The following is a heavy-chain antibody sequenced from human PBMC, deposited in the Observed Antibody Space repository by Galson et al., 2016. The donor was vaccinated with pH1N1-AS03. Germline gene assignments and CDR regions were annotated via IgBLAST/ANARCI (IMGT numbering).Heavy chain of an antibody. Sequence: ETLSLTCTVSGGSLSTYYWSWIRQPPGKGLECIGYVFSSGSTTYNPSLKSRVTISVDTSKNQFSLKLSSVTAADTAVYYCARLSLVVEEGWFHGMDVWGQGTTVTVSS. CDR2: VFSSGST. V-gene: IGHV4-59*08. CDR1: GGSLSTYY. CDR3: ARLSLVVEEGWFHGMDV. D-gene: IGHD3-22*01. J-gene: IGHJ6*02.